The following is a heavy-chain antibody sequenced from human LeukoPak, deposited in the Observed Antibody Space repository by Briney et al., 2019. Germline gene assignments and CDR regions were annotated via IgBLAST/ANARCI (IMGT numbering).Heavy chain of an antibody. CDR3: VPGGVGAAG. J-gene: IGHJ4*02. V-gene: IGHV1-2*02. CDR1: GYTFIAYY. CDR2: INPTSGTT. Sequence: ASVKVSCKASGYTFIAYYMQWVRQAPGQRFEWMGWINPTSGTTNYAQKFQGRVTLTRDTSISTAYMDFSGLTSDDTAVYYCVPGGVGAAGWGPGTLVTVA. D-gene: IGHD2-15*01.